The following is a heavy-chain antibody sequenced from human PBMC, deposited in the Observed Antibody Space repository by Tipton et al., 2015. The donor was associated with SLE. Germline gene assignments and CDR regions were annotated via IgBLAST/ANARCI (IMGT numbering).Heavy chain of an antibody. D-gene: IGHD1-26*01. CDR1: GGSFSGYY. CDR2: INHSGST. Sequence: TLSLTCAVYGGSFSGYYWSWIRQPPGKGLEWIGEINHSGSTYYNPSLKSRVTISVDTSKNQFSLKLSSVTAADTAVYYCASLSGSQTLGAFDIWGQGTMVTVSS. CDR3: ASLSGSQTLGAFDI. J-gene: IGHJ3*02. V-gene: IGHV4-34*01.